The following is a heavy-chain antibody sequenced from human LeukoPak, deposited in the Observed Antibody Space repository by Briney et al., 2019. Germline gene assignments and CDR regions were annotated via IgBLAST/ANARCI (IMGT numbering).Heavy chain of an antibody. CDR1: GASVSRES. J-gene: IGHJ6*03. D-gene: IGHD2-21*02. CDR2: IYDTGST. V-gene: IGHV4-4*07. Sequence: PSVTLSLTCTVSGASVSRESWTWIRQPAGKGLEWIGYIYDTGSTTYNPSLQSRLTMSVDTSKTQFSLKLTSVTAADTAVYYCARNGFRTYCGTGCYSDYMDVWGKGATVTVSS. CDR3: ARNGFRTYCGTGCYSDYMDV.